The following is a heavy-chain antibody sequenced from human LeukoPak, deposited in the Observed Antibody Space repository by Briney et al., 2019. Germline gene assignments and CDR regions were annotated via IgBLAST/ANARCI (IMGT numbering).Heavy chain of an antibody. CDR3: ARDPYYDILTGYPVLD. CDR1: GGTFSSYA. Sequence: GASVKVSCKASGGTFSSYAISWVRQAPGQGLEWMGWINPNSGGTNYAQKFQGRVTMTRDTSISTAYMELSRLRSDDTAVYYCARDPYYDILTGYPVLDWGQGTLVTVSS. J-gene: IGHJ4*02. V-gene: IGHV1-2*02. CDR2: INPNSGGT. D-gene: IGHD3-9*01.